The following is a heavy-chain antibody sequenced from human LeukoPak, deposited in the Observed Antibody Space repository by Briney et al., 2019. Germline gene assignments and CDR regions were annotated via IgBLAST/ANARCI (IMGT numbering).Heavy chain of an antibody. J-gene: IGHJ4*02. D-gene: IGHD2-15*01. CDR1: GGSISSGGYY. CDR2: IYYSGST. Sequence: ASQTLSLTCTVSGGSISSGGYYWSWIRQHPGKGLEWIGYIYYSGSTYYNPSLKSLVTISVDTSKNQFSLKLSSVTAADTAVYYGASAGRPGYLFDYWGQGTLVTVSS. V-gene: IGHV4-31*01. CDR3: ASAGRPGYLFDY.